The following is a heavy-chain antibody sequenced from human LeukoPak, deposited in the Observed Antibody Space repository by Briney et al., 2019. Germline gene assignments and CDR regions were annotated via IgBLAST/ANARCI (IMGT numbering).Heavy chain of an antibody. CDR3: AKDRLRDYSSTFDY. Sequence: GGSLRLSCAAFGFNYSSYTMNWVRQAPGMGLEWLSYISATRDITYYADSVKGRYTISRDNAKNSLYLQMNNLRAEDTAVYYCAKDRLRDYSSTFDYWGQGTLVTVSS. J-gene: IGHJ4*02. D-gene: IGHD6-13*01. CDR1: GFNYSSYT. V-gene: IGHV3-48*01. CDR2: ISATRDIT.